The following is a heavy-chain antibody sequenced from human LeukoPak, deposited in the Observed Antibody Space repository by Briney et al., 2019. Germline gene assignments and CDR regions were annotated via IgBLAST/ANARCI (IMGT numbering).Heavy chain of an antibody. CDR1: GITLSNYG. V-gene: IGHV3-23*01. CDR2: ISGSGGST. J-gene: IGHJ4*02. Sequence: GGSLRLSCAVSGITLSNYGMNWVRQAPGKGLEWVAGISGSGGSTNYADSVKGRLTISRDNSKNTLYLQMNSLRAEDTAVYFYAKRGVVIRVILVGFHKEAYYFDSWGQGALVTVSS. CDR3: AKRGVVIRVILVGFHKEAYYFDS. D-gene: IGHD3-22*01.